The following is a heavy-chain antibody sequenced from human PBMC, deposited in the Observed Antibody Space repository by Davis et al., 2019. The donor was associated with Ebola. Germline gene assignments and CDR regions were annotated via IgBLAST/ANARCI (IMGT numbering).Heavy chain of an antibody. J-gene: IGHJ4*02. CDR1: GFTVSSNY. D-gene: IGHD6-19*01. CDR3: ARAKYSSGWCFDY. Sequence: PGGSLRLSCAASGFTVSSNYMSWVRQAPGKGLEWVSVIYSGGSTYYADSVKGRFTISRDNSKNTLYLQMNSLRAEDTAVYYCARAKYSSGWCFDYWGQGTLVTVS. V-gene: IGHV3-53*01. CDR2: IYSGGST.